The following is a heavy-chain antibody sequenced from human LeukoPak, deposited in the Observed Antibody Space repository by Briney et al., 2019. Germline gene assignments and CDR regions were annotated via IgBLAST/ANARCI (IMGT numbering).Heavy chain of an antibody. CDR3: ATSALAV. D-gene: IGHD2-15*01. V-gene: IGHV3-48*01. CDR2: ISDRHVT. CDR1: GFIFNKYT. Sequence: GGSLRLSCAASGFIFNKYTMNWVRQAPGKGLEWLSYISDRHVTYYADSVKGRFTISRDNAKNSLSLQMNNLRAADTAVYFCATSALAVWGQGTVVTVSS. J-gene: IGHJ4*02.